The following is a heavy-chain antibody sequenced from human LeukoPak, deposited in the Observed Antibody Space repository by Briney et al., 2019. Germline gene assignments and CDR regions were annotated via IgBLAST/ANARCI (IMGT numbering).Heavy chain of an antibody. Sequence: PGGSLRLSCAASGFTFSGSAIHWVRQASGKGLEWVGRIRSRANTYATAYAASVKGRFTISRDDSKNTAYLQMNSLETEDTALYYCTRPDDYGDYWGQGTLVTVSS. CDR1: GFTFSGSA. J-gene: IGHJ4*02. V-gene: IGHV3-73*01. CDR3: TRPDDYGDY. CDR2: IRSRANTYAT.